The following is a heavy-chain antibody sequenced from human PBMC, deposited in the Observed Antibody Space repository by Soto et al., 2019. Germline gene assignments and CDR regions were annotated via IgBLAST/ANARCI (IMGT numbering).Heavy chain of an antibody. CDR2: ISYDGSNK. D-gene: IGHD6-19*01. Sequence: QVQLVESGGGVVQPGRSLRLSCAASGFTFSSYAMHWVRQAPGKGLEWVAVISYDGSNKYYADSVKGRFTISRDNSKNTLYLQMNSLRAEDTAVYYCARDAVAGGVNWFDPWGQGTPVTVSS. CDR1: GFTFSSYA. CDR3: ARDAVAGGVNWFDP. V-gene: IGHV3-30-3*01. J-gene: IGHJ5*02.